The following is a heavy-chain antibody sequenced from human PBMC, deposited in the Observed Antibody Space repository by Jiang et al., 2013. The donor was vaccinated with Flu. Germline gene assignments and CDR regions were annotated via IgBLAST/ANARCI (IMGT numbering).Heavy chain of an antibody. CDR1: GYRFANYP. CDR3: ARGAVTTYKYFPH. CDR2: INADNGNT. Sequence: GAEVKKPGASVTVSCKASGYRFANYPIIWVRQAPGQGLEWMGWINADNGNTNYAQKLQDRVTMTTDTSTNTAYMELRSLRSDDTAVYYCARGAVTTYKYFPHWGQGTLVTVSS. D-gene: IGHD4-17*01. J-gene: IGHJ1*01. V-gene: IGHV1-18*01.